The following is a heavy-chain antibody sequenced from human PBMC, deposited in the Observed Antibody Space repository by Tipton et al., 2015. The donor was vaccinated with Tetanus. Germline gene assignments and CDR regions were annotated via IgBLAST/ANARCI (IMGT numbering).Heavy chain of an antibody. D-gene: IGHD2-15*01. CDR3: AKEFQRARIRFFDS. CDR2: IPFDGRND. Sequence: SLRLSCAASGFRFSYSGMHWVRQAPGKGLEWVAVIPFDGRNDRYADSVKGRFIISRDNSKNTLYLQMNSLRPEETAVYYCAKEFQRARIRFFDSWGQGSQVTASS. V-gene: IGHV3-30*18. CDR1: GFRFSYSG. J-gene: IGHJ4*02.